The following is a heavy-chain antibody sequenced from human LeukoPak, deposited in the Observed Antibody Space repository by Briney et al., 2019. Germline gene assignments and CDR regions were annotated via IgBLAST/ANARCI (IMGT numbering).Heavy chain of an antibody. CDR2: ISSSGSYI. CDR3: AKGRGLHCGVDCYSDC. CDR1: GFTFSTYS. Sequence: GGSLRLSCAASGFTFSTYSVNWVRQAPGKGLEWVSSISSSGSYIYYADSVKGRFTISRDNSKNTLYLQMSSLRAEDTAVYYCAKGRGLHCGVDCYSDCWGQGTLVTVSS. D-gene: IGHD2-21*02. V-gene: IGHV3-21*04. J-gene: IGHJ4*02.